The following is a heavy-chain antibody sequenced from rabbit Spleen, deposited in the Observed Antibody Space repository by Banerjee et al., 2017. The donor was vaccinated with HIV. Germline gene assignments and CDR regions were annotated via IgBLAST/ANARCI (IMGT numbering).Heavy chain of an antibody. V-gene: IGHV1S47*01. D-gene: IGHD8-1*01. CDR1: GFDFSNYG. CDR2: IEPIFGAT. J-gene: IGHJ4*01. Sequence: QEQLVESGGGLVQPGGSLTLTCKASGFDFSNYGVSWVRQAPGKGLEWIGYIEPIFGATYYATWVDGRFTISSQNAQTTVSLQVTSLTAADTATYFCARDGAGGSYFALWGQGTLVTVS. CDR3: ARDGAGGSYFAL.